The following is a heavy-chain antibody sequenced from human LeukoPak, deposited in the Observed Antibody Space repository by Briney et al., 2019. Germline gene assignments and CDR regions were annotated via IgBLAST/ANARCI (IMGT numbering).Heavy chain of an antibody. CDR1: GFTFSSYA. D-gene: IGHD3/OR15-3a*01. J-gene: IGHJ4*02. Sequence: GGSLRLSCAASGFTFSSYAMSWVRQAPGKGLEWVSAISGSGGSTYYADSVKGRFTITRDNSKNTLYLQMNSLRAEDTAVYYCAKDFQGRWTIDYWGQGTLVTVSP. CDR3: AKDFQGRWTIDY. CDR2: ISGSGGST. V-gene: IGHV3-23*01.